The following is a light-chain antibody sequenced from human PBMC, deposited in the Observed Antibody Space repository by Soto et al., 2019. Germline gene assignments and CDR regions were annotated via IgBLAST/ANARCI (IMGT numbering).Light chain of an antibody. V-gene: IGKV1-5*03. CDR2: KAS. Sequence: IQMTQSPSTLSASVGDSVTITCRASQSISSWLAWYQQKPGKAPRLLIYKASSLESGVPSRFSGSVSGTEFTLTISSLQPDDSATYYCQQYSNFWTFGQGTKVDIK. CDR3: QQYSNFWT. CDR1: QSISSW. J-gene: IGKJ1*01.